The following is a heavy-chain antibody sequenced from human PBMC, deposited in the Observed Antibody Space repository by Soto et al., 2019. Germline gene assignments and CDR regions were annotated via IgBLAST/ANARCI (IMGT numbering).Heavy chain of an antibody. Sequence: QVQLVQSGAEVKKPGSSVKVSCKASRGTFSSYAISWVRQAPGQGLEWMGGIIPIFGTANYAQKFQGRVTITADESTSTAYMELSSLRSEDTAVYYCARVKPDDSSGYYLYYFDYWGQGTLVTVSS. J-gene: IGHJ4*02. D-gene: IGHD3-22*01. V-gene: IGHV1-69*01. CDR2: IIPIFGTA. CDR3: ARVKPDDSSGYYLYYFDY. CDR1: RGTFSSYA.